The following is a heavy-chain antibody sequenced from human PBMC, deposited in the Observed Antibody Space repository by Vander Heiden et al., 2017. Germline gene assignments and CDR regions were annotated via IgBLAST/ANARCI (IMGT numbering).Heavy chain of an antibody. CDR2: ISAYNGNT. CDR1: GYTFTSYG. D-gene: IGHD2-15*01. V-gene: IGHV1-18*01. J-gene: IGHJ4*02. CDR3: ARDHELYRRRRPRKNFDY. Sequence: QVQLVQSGAEVKKPGASVKVSCKASGYTFTSYGISWVRQAPGQGLEWMGWISAYNGNTNYAKKLQGRGTMTTDTSTSTAYRELRSLSPEETAVYYCARDHELYRRRRPRKNFDYWGQGTLVTVSS.